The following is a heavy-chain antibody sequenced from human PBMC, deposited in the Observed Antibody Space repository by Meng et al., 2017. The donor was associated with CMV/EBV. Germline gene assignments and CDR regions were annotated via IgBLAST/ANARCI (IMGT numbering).Heavy chain of an antibody. V-gene: IGHV3-30*04. D-gene: IGHD6-19*01. CDR1: GFTFSSYA. CDR2: ISYDGSNK. CDR3: ARDTRFEWLVRYSFDY. J-gene: IGHJ4*02. Sequence: GESLKISCAASGFTFSSYAMHWVRQAPGKGLEWVAVISYDGSNKYYADSVKGRFTISRDNYKNTLYLKKNSLRAEDTAVYYCARDTRFEWLVRYSFDYWGQGTLVTVSS.